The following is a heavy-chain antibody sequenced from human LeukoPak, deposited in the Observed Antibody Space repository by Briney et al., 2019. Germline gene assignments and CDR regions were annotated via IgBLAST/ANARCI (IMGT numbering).Heavy chain of an antibody. Sequence: ASVKVSCKAFGYIFSNFYIHWVRQAPGQGLEWMGMPNPGGGSTYYPQNFQGRVSMTRDMSTNTVYMELSSLRPEDTAIFYCARGGYHYDSSGYRDAFDMWGQGTLIAVSS. CDR2: PNPGGGST. V-gene: IGHV1-46*01. D-gene: IGHD3-22*01. CDR3: ARGGYHYDSSGYRDAFDM. CDR1: GYIFSNFY. J-gene: IGHJ3*02.